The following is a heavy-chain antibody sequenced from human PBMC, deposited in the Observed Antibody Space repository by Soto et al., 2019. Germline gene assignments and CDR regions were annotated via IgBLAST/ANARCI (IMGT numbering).Heavy chain of an antibody. D-gene: IGHD3-22*01. J-gene: IGHJ4*02. CDR3: ARAIYDSSGYPHPDY. V-gene: IGHV1-69*02. Sequence: QVQLVQSGAEVKKPGSSVKVSCKASGGTFSSYTISWVRQAPGQGLEWMGRIIPILGIANYAQKFQGRVTITADKSTSTAYMELSSLRSEDTAVYYCARAIYDSSGYPHPDYWGQGTLVTVSS. CDR2: IIPILGIA. CDR1: GGTFSSYT.